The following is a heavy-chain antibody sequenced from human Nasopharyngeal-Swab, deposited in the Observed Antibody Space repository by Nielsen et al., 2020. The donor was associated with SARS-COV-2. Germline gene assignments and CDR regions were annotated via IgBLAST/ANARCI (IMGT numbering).Heavy chain of an antibody. CDR2: ISGSGGST. CDR3: AKGTDSDYDFWSGYPTTLDS. Sequence: GGSLRLSCAASGITFSSYAMSWVRQAPGEGLEWVSTISGSGGSTYYADSVKGRFTISRDNSENTLSLQMNSLRAEDTALYYCAKGTDSDYDFWSGYPTTLDSWGQGTLVTVSS. CDR1: GITFSSYA. V-gene: IGHV3-23*01. D-gene: IGHD3-3*01. J-gene: IGHJ4*02.